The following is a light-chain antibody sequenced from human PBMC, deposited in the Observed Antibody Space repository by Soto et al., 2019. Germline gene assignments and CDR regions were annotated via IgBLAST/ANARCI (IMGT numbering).Light chain of an antibody. Sequence: DIVSTQSPLSLPVTPGEPASISCRSSQSLLHSNGYTYLDWYLQKPGQSPQLLIYLGSNRASGVPDRFSGSGSGTDFTLQISRVEAEDVGVYYCMQALQTPSFGGGTKVDIK. V-gene: IGKV2-28*01. J-gene: IGKJ4*01. CDR1: QSLLHSNGYTY. CDR3: MQALQTPS. CDR2: LGS.